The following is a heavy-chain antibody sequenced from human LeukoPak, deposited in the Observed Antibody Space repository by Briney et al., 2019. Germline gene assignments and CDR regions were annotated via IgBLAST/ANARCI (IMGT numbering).Heavy chain of an antibody. D-gene: IGHD5/OR15-5a*01. CDR2: IYPGDSDA. J-gene: IGHJ4*02. V-gene: IGHV5-51*01. CDR3: TRRLDPHFDY. Sequence: GESLKISCQGSGYSFATYWIGWVRQMPGRGLEWMGIIYPGDSDARYSPSFQGQVTISADKSINTAYLQWSSLKASGTAMYYCTRRLDPHFDYWGQGTLVTVSS. CDR1: GYSFATYW.